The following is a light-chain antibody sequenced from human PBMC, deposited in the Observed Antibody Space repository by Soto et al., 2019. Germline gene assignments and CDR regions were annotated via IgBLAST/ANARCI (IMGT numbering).Light chain of an antibody. Sequence: QSVLTQPPSVSAAPGQKVTISCSGSSSNIGNNAVSWYQQVPGTAPKLLIYDNNNRASGIPDRFSGSKSGTSATLDITGLQTWDEADYYCGTWDSNLRGVFGGGTKITVL. V-gene: IGLV1-51*01. CDR3: GTWDSNLRGV. J-gene: IGLJ2*01. CDR1: SSNIGNNA. CDR2: DNN.